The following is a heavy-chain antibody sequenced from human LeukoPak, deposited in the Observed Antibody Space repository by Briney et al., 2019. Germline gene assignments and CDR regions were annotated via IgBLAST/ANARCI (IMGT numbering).Heavy chain of an antibody. CDR3: ARDGGDYYGSGSYSNY. CDR1: GYSISSGYY. V-gene: IGHV4-38-2*02. J-gene: IGHJ4*02. Sequence: PSETLSLTCTVSGYSISSGYYWGWIRQPPGKGLEWIGSIYHSGSTYYNPSLKSRVTISVDTSKNQFSLKLSSVTAADTAVYYCARDGGDYYGSGSYSNYWGQGTLVTVSS. D-gene: IGHD3-10*01. CDR2: IYHSGST.